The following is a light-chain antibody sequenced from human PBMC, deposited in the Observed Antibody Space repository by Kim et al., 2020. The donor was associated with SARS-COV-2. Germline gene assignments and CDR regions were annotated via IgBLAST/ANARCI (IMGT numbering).Light chain of an antibody. Sequence: GHSITISHSGTRSTVGGYNYVPWYQQHPGTAPNLMIYVVSDRPSGVSNRFSGSKSGNTASLTISGLQAEDEADYYCSSYTRSRTVVFGGGTQLTVL. J-gene: IGLJ2*01. CDR2: VVS. CDR1: RSTVGGYNY. V-gene: IGLV2-14*01. CDR3: SSYTRSRTVV.